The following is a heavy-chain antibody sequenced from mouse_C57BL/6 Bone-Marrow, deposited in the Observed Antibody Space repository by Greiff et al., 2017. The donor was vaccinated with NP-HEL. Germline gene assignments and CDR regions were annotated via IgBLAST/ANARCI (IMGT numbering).Heavy chain of an antibody. J-gene: IGHJ2*01. D-gene: IGHD2-4*01. CDR2: ISNGGGST. CDR1: GFTFSDYY. V-gene: IGHV5-12*01. CDR3: ARYYDYNFDY. Sequence: EVMLVESGGGLVQPGGSLKLSCAASGFTFSDYYMYWVRQTPEQRLEWVAYISNGGGSTYYPDTVKGRFTISRDNAKNTLYLQMSRLKSEDTAMYYCARYYDYNFDYWGQGTTLTVSS.